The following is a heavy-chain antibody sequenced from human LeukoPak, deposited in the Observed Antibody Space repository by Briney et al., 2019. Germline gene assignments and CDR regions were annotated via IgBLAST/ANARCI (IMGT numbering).Heavy chain of an antibody. D-gene: IGHD2-2*01. CDR2: IDPNGGST. V-gene: IGHV1-46*01. Sequence: ASVKVSCKASGYTFTSYYMHWVRQAPGPGLEWMGMIDPNGGSTTYAQNFQGRVTMTRDTSTSTVYMELSSLRSEDTAVYFCARHLIKDIVVVPATPPSYYMDVWGKGTTVTVSS. CDR1: GYTFTSYY. CDR3: ARHLIKDIVVVPATPPSYYMDV. J-gene: IGHJ6*03.